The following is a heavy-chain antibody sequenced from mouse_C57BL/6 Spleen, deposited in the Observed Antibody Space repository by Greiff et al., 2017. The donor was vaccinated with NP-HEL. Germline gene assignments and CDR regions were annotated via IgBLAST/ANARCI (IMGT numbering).Heavy chain of an antibody. J-gene: IGHJ1*03. CDR3: ARTYYYSSSYGDD. V-gene: IGHV1-78*01. Sequence: VQLQQSDAELVKPGASVKLSCKVSGYTFTDHTIHWMKQRPEQGLEWIGFIYPSDGSTKYNEKFKGKATLTADKSSSTAYMQLNSLTSEDSAVYCCARTYYYSSSYGDDWGTGTTVTVSS. D-gene: IGHD1-1*01. CDR1: GYTFTDHT. CDR2: IYPSDGST.